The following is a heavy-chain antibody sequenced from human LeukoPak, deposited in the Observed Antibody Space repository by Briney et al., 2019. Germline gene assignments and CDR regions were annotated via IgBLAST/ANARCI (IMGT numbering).Heavy chain of an antibody. CDR1: GGSISSSSCY. D-gene: IGHD3-3*01. CDR2: IYYSGST. J-gene: IGHJ4*02. V-gene: IGHV4-39*01. CDR3: ARLPPAFWSGTHFDY. Sequence: SETLSLTCTVSGGSISSSSCYWGWIRQPPGKGLEWIGSIYYSGSTYYNPSLKSRVTISVDTSKNQFSLKLSSVTAADTAVYYCARLPPAFWSGTHFDYWGQGTLVTVSS.